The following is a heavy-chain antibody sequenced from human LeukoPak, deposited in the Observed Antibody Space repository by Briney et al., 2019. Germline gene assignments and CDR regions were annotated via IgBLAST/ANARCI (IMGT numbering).Heavy chain of an antibody. CDR2: IYYSGST. Sequence: SETLSLTCTVYGGSISSYYWSWIRQSPGKGLEWIGYIYYSGSTNYNPSLKSRVTISVDTSKNHFSLNLSSVTAADTAVYYCARGYYYYMDVWGKGTTVTVSS. CDR3: ARGYYYYMDV. CDR1: GGSISSYY. J-gene: IGHJ6*03. V-gene: IGHV4-59*01.